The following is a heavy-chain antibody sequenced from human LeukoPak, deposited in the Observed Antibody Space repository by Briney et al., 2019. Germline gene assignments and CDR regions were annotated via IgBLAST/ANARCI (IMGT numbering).Heavy chain of an antibody. D-gene: IGHD2-2*01. J-gene: IGHJ3*02. Sequence: SETLSLTCTVSGGSISSYYWSWIRQPPGKGLEWIGYIYYSGSTNYNPSLKSRVTISVDTSKNQFSLKLSSVTAADTAVYYGARGGRSAANAFDIWGQGTMVTVSS. CDR2: IYYSGST. CDR1: GGSISSYY. V-gene: IGHV4-59*01. CDR3: ARGGRSAANAFDI.